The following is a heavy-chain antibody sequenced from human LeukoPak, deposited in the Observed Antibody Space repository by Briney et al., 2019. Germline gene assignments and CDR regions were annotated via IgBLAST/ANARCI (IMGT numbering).Heavy chain of an antibody. CDR3: ARVMRRAIFDY. Sequence: SETLSLTCTVSGGSISSYYWSWIRQLPGKGLEWIGYIYYSGSTNYNPSLKSRVTISVDTSKNQFSLKLSSVTAADTAVYYCARVMRRAIFDYWGQGTLVTVSS. CDR2: IYYSGST. J-gene: IGHJ4*02. CDR1: GGSISSYY. D-gene: IGHD2-2*02. V-gene: IGHV4-59*01.